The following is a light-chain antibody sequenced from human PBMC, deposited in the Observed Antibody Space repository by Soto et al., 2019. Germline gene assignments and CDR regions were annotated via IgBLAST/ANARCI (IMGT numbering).Light chain of an antibody. CDR2: RNN. Sequence: QPVLTQPPSASGTPGQRVTISCPGSSSNIGSNYVYWYQQLPGTAPKLLIYRNNQRPSGVPDRFSGSKSGTSASLAISGLRSEDEADYYCAAWDASLNGWVFGGGTKLTVL. CDR1: SSNIGSNY. J-gene: IGLJ3*02. V-gene: IGLV1-47*01. CDR3: AAWDASLNGWV.